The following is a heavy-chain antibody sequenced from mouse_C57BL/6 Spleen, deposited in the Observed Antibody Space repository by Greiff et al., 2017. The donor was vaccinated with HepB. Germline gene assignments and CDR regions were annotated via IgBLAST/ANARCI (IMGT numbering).Heavy chain of an antibody. D-gene: IGHD1-1*01. V-gene: IGHV10-3*01. CDR3: VREGYGSSSFAY. CDR1: GFTFNTYA. Sequence: GGGLVQPKGSLKLSCAASGFTFNTYAMHWVRQAPGKGLAWVARIRSKSSNYATYYVDSVKDRFTISRDDSQSMLNLQMNNLKTEDTAMYYCVREGYGSSSFAYWGQGTLVTVSA. J-gene: IGHJ3*01. CDR2: IRSKSSNYAT.